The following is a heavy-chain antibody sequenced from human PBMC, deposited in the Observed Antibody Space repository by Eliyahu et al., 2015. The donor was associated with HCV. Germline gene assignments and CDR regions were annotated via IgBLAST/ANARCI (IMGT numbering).Heavy chain of an antibody. J-gene: IGHJ4*02. V-gene: IGHV2-5*01. D-gene: IGHD5-24*01. CDR3: THREVGGYNSFDY. CDR1: GFSLSTRGVG. CDR2: IYWNDQK. Sequence: QITLKESGPTLVKPTQTXTLTCTFSGFSLSTRGVGVGWXRQSPGKALECLALIYWNDQKVRYTPSPKSRLTITKDTSKNQVVFTMTNMDPVDTATYYCTHREVGGYNSFDYWGQGTLVTVSS.